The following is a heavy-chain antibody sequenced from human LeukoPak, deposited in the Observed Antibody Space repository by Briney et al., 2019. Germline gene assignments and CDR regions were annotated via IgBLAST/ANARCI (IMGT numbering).Heavy chain of an antibody. CDR3: ARALGYCSGGSCYPLAYMDV. V-gene: IGHV4-34*01. J-gene: IGHJ6*03. CDR2: INHSGST. Sequence: SETLSLTCAVDGGSFSGYYWSWIRQPRGKGLEWIGEINHSGSTNYNPSLKSRVTISVDTSKNQFSLKLSSVTAADTAVYYCARALGYCSGGSCYPLAYMDVWGKGTTVTVSS. D-gene: IGHD2-15*01. CDR1: GGSFSGYY.